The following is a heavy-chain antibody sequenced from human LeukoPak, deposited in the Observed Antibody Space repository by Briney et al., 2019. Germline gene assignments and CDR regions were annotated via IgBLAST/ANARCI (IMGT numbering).Heavy chain of an antibody. CDR3: ASSYDSSGYYFGVGAFDI. CDR1: GGSISSGSYY. V-gene: IGHV4-61*02. CDR2: IYTSGST. D-gene: IGHD3-22*01. Sequence: PSQTLSLTCTVSGGSISSGSYYWSWIRQPAGKGLEWIVRIYTSGSTNYNPSLKSRVTISVDTSRNQFSLKLSSVTAADTAVYYCASSYDSSGYYFGVGAFDIWGQGTMVTVSS. J-gene: IGHJ3*02.